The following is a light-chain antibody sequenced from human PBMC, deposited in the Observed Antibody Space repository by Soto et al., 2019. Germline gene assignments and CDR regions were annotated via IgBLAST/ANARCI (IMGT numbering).Light chain of an antibody. V-gene: IGLV2-14*01. J-gene: IGLJ2*01. Sequence: QSVLTQPASVSGSPGQSITISCTGTRSDVGGYNYVSWYQQHPGKAPKLMIYEVSHRSSGVSDRFSGSKSGNTASLTISGLQAEDEADYYCSSYTSSSTLVFGGGTKVTVL. CDR1: RSDVGGYNY. CDR3: SSYTSSSTLV. CDR2: EVS.